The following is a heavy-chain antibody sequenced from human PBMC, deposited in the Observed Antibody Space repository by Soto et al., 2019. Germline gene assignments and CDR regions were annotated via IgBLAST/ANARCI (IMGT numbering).Heavy chain of an antibody. Sequence: SETLSLTCAVSCYSIASGYYWAWIRQSPGKGLEWIGSIYHAGSVYYNPSLNSRVAVSLDTSKNHFSLKLTSVTAADTAVYYCARTFDYYGMDVWGQGTTVTSP. J-gene: IGHJ6*02. CDR1: CYSIASGYY. CDR2: IYHAGSV. V-gene: IGHV4-38-2*01. CDR3: ARTFDYYGMDV.